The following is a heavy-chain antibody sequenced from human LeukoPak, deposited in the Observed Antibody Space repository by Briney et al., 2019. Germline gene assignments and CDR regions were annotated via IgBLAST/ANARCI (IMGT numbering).Heavy chain of an antibody. CDR2: INHDGSST. CDR3: VRDWGYDSSGYWQRYFDS. J-gene: IGHJ4*02. V-gene: IGHV3-74*01. D-gene: IGHD3-22*01. Sequence: PGGSLRLSCATSGFTFSTFWTHWVRQAPGKGLVWVSRINHDGSSTNYADSVKGRFTISRDNAKNTLHLQMNSLRAEDTAVYYCVRDWGYDSSGYWQRYFDSWGQGTLVTVSS. CDR1: GFTFSTFW.